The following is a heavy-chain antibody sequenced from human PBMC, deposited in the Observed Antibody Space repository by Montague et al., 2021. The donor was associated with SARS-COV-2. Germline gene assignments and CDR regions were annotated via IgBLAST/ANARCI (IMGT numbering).Heavy chain of an antibody. J-gene: IGHJ4*02. CDR2: IYWDDDK. CDR3: AHRPLLALKGQFDY. V-gene: IGHV2-5*02. CDR1: GFSLSTSGVG. Sequence: PALVKPTQTLTLTCTFSGFSLSTSGVGVGWIRQPPGKALEWLALIYWDDDKRYSPSLKSRLTITKDTSKNQVVLTMTNMDPVDTATYHCAHRPLLALKGQFDYWGQGTLVTVSS. D-gene: IGHD3-3*02.